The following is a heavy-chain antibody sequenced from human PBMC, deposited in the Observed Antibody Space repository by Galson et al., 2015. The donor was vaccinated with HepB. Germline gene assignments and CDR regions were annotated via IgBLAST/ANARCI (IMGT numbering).Heavy chain of an antibody. Sequence: PALVKPTQTLTLTCTVSGFSLSNARMGVSWIRQPPGKALEWLAHIFSNDEKSYSTSLKSRLTISKDTSKSQVVLTMTNMDPVDTATYYCARMGVPKSYYYYGMDVWGQGTTVTVSS. J-gene: IGHJ6*02. V-gene: IGHV2-26*01. CDR2: IFSNDEK. CDR1: GFSLSNARMG. CDR3: ARMGVPKSYYYYGMDV. D-gene: IGHD3-10*01.